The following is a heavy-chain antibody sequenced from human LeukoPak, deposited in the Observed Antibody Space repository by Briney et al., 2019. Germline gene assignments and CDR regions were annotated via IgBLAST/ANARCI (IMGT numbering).Heavy chain of an antibody. J-gene: IGHJ4*02. CDR2: IWYDGSNK. Sequence: GGSLRLSCAASGFTFSSYGMHWVRQAPGKGLEWVAVIWYDGSNKYYADSVKGRFTISRDNSKNTLYLQMNSLRAEDTAVYYCARDCHGYGGSPYYFDYWGQGTLVTVSS. CDR3: ARDCHGYGGSPYYFDY. D-gene: IGHD4-23*01. CDR1: GFTFSSYG. V-gene: IGHV3-33*01.